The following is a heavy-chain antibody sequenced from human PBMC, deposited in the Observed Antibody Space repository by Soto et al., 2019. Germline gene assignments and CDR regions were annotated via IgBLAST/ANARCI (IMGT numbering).Heavy chain of an antibody. V-gene: IGHV4-39*01. D-gene: IGHD2-15*01. CDR2: IFYSGST. CDR3: ARSSGGSYFDY. J-gene: IGHJ4*02. Sequence: SETLSLTCTVSGGSISSSSYYWGWIRQPPGKGLEWIGNIFYSGSTYYKPSLKSRVTMSVDTSKNQFSLKLSSVTDADTAVYYCARSSGGSYFDYWGQGTLVTVSS. CDR1: GGSISSSSYY.